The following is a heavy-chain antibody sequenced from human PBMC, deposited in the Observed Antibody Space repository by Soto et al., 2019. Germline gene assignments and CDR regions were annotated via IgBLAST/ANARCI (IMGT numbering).Heavy chain of an antibody. Sequence: QVQLVESGGGVVQPGRSLRLSCAASGFSFSSYGMHWVRQAPGNGLEWVAVIWYVGSNKYYADSVKGRLTISRDNSKNPLYLQMNSLRAEDTAVYYCARGIQGSYYFVDYWGQGTLVTVSS. V-gene: IGHV3-33*01. CDR2: IWYVGSNK. J-gene: IGHJ4*02. D-gene: IGHD1-26*01. CDR1: GFSFSSYG. CDR3: ARGIQGSYYFVDY.